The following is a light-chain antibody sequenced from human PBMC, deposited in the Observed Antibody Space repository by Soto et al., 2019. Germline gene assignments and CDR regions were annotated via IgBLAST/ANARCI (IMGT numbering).Light chain of an antibody. CDR2: SAS. Sequence: AIQMTQSPSSLSASVGDTVTITCRASQGIRRDLSWYQQKPGEAPKLLIYSASDLQGAVPSRFRGSGSGTDFTLTISSLQPEDFATYYWLQDFNFPRTFGQGTKVEV. J-gene: IGKJ1*01. CDR3: LQDFNFPRT. V-gene: IGKV1-6*01. CDR1: QGIRRD.